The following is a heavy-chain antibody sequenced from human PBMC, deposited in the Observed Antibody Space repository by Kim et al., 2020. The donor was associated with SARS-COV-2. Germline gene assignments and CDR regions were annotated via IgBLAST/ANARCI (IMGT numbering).Heavy chain of an antibody. J-gene: IGHJ5*02. V-gene: IGHV3-30*01. Sequence: SVKGRFTISRDTSKNPLYLKMNSLRAEDTAVYYCARDNYDSSGYYGWFDPWGQGTLVTVSS. D-gene: IGHD3-22*01. CDR3: ARDNYDSSGYYGWFDP.